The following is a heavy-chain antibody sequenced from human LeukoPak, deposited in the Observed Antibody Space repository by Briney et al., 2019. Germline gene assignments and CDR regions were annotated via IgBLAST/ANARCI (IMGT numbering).Heavy chain of an antibody. V-gene: IGHV1-2*02. CDR3: ARRYSSTTKVTFDI. D-gene: IGHD6-13*01. Sequence: ASVKVSCKASGYTFTDYYMHWVRQAPGQGLEWMGWINPNSGGTNYAQKFQGRVTMTRDTSLSTAYMELSRLRSDDSAVYFCARRYSSTTKVTFDIWGQGSMVTVSS. CDR2: INPNSGGT. J-gene: IGHJ3*02. CDR1: GYTFTDYY.